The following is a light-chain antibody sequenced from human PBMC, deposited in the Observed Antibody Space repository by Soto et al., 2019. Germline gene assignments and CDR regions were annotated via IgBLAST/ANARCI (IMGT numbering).Light chain of an antibody. CDR3: SSYAGSNNLDV. CDR1: SSDVGGYNY. V-gene: IGLV2-8*01. J-gene: IGLJ1*01. Sequence: SALTQPPSASGSPGHSVTISCTGTSSDVGGYNYVSWYQQHPGKAPKLMIYEVSKRPSGVPDRFSGSKSGNTASLAVSGLQAEDEADYYCSSYAGSNNLDVFGTGTKVTV. CDR2: EVS.